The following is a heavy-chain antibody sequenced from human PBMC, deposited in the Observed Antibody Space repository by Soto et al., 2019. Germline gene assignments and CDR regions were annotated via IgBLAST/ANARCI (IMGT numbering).Heavy chain of an antibody. J-gene: IGHJ6*04. Sequence: PGGSLRLSCAASELIFRGYGMRWVRQAPGKGLEWVATIRVDGGSTYYADSVMGRFTISRDNSKNMLYLEMNSLRVEDTALYYWSLSSRKRRASILYCFSMHVWGKGT. CDR3: SLSSRKRRASILYCFSMHV. V-gene: IGHV3-33*08. CDR2: IRVDGGST. D-gene: IGHD2-15*01. CDR1: ELIFRGYG.